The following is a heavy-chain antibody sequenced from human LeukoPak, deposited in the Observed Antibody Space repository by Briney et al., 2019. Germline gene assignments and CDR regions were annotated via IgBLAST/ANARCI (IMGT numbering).Heavy chain of an antibody. CDR3: AKDSSSLYFDY. D-gene: IGHD6-19*01. Sequence: PSETLSLICTVSGGSISSSSYYWGWIRQPPGKGLEWIGSIYYSGSTYYNPSLKSRVTISVDTSKNQFSLKLSSVTAEDTAVYYCAKDSSSLYFDYWGQGTLVTVSS. J-gene: IGHJ4*02. CDR1: GGSISSSSYY. V-gene: IGHV4-39*07. CDR2: IYYSGST.